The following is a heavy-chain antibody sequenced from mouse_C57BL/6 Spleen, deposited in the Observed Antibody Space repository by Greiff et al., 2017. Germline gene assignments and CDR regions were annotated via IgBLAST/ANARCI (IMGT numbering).Heavy chain of an antibody. CDR1: GYTFTDYY. Sequence: EVQLQQSGPELVKPGASVKISCKASGYTFTDYYMNWVKQSHGKSLEWIGDINPNNGGTSYNQKFKGKATLTVDKSSSTAYMELRSLTSEDSAVYYCARRDYDEGGGWFAYWGQGTLVTVSA. CDR2: INPNNGGT. D-gene: IGHD2-4*01. J-gene: IGHJ3*01. V-gene: IGHV1-26*01. CDR3: ARRDYDEGGGWFAY.